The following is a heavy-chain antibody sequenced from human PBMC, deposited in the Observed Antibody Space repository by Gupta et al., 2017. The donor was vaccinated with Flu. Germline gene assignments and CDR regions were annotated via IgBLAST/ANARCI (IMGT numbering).Heavy chain of an antibody. CDR3: ARDLLWFGELFYYGMDV. V-gene: IGHV3-21*01. J-gene: IGHJ6*02. Sequence: EVQLVESGGGLVKPGGSLRLSCAASGFTFSSYSMNWVRQAPGKGLEWVSSISSSSSYIHYADSVKGRFTISRDNAKNSLYLQMNSLRAEDTAVYYCARDLLWFGELFYYGMDVWGQGTTVTVSS. D-gene: IGHD3-10*01. CDR2: ISSSSSYI. CDR1: GFTFSSYS.